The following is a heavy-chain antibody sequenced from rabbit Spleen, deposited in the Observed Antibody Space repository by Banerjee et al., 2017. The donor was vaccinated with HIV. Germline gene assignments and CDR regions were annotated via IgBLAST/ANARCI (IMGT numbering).Heavy chain of an antibody. D-gene: IGHD8-1*01. CDR2: IAGSSSAFT. CDR3: ARDTGSSFSSYGMDL. J-gene: IGHJ6*01. CDR1: GFSFSSSDY. V-gene: IGHV1S40*01. Sequence: QSLEESGGDLVKPGASLTLTCTASGFSFSSSDYKCWVRQAPGKGLEWISCIAGSSSAFTYSATWAKGRFTISKTSSTTVTLQMTSLTVADTATYFCARDTGSSFSSYGMDLWGPGTLVTVS.